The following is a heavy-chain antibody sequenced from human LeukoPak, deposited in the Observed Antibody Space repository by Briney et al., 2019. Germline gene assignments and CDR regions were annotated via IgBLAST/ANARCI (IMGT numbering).Heavy chain of an antibody. D-gene: IGHD3-22*01. CDR2: IDWDDDK. V-gene: IGHV2-70*11. CDR3: ARGYYDSSGYYTENWFDP. Sequence: ESGPALVKPTQTLTLTCTFSGFSLSTNGMCVNWIRQPPGKALEWLARIDWDDDKYYSTSLKTRLTISKDTSKNQVVLTMADMDPVDTATYYCARGYYDSSGYYTENWFDPWGQGTLVTVSS. CDR1: GFSLSTNGMC. J-gene: IGHJ5*02.